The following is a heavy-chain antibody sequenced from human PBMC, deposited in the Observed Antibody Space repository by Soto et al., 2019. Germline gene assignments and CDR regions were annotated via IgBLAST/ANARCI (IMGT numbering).Heavy chain of an antibody. D-gene: IGHD6-19*01. Sequence: GGSLRLSCAASGFTFSSYGMHWVRQAPGKGLEWVAVISYDGRNKYYADAVKGRFTISRDNSKNTLYLQMSSLRAEDTAVYYCVKDCSSGWPYIDNNAVCGKAITGTVS. CDR2: ISYDGRNK. J-gene: IGHJ6*03. CDR3: VKDCSSGWPYIDNNAV. V-gene: IGHV3-30*18. CDR1: GFTFSSYG.